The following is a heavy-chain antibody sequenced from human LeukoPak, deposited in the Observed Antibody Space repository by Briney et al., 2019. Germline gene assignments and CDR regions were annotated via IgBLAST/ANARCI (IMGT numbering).Heavy chain of an antibody. D-gene: IGHD6-19*01. V-gene: IGHV1-18*01. Sequence: ASVKVSCKASGYTFTSYGISWVRQAPGQGLEWMGWISAYNGNTNYAQKLQGRVTMTTDTSTSTAYMELRSLRSDDTAVYYCARNGGSGWNNNWFDPWGQGTLVTVYS. J-gene: IGHJ5*02. CDR2: ISAYNGNT. CDR1: GYTFTSYG. CDR3: ARNGGSGWNNNWFDP.